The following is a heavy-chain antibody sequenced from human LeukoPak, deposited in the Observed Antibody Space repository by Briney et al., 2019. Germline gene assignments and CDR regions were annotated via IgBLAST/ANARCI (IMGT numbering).Heavy chain of an antibody. J-gene: IGHJ6*03. CDR1: GYRFTSYW. CDR3: ARQAHIAAAGTGNYYYYMDV. D-gene: IGHD6-13*01. CDR2: IYPGDSDT. V-gene: IGHV5-51*01. Sequence: GESLKISCKGSGYRFTSYWIGWVGQLPGKGLEWMGIIYPGDSDTRYSPSFQGQVTISADKSINTAYLQWSSLKASDTAMYYCARQAHIAAAGTGNYYYYMDVWGKGTTVTVSS.